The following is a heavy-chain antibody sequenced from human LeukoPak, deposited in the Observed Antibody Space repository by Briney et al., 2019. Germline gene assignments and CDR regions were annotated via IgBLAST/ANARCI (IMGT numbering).Heavy chain of an antibody. V-gene: IGHV4-39*07. D-gene: IGHD3-22*01. CDR3: ARDPSRYYYDSSGYYSDY. CDR2: IYYRGST. Sequence: SETLSLTCTVSGGSISTSSYYWGWIRQTPGKGLEWIGSIYYRGSTYYNPSLKSRVTISVDTSKNQFSLKLSSVTAADTAVYYCARDPSRYYYDSSGYYSDYWGQGTLVTVSS. J-gene: IGHJ4*02. CDR1: GGSISTSSYY.